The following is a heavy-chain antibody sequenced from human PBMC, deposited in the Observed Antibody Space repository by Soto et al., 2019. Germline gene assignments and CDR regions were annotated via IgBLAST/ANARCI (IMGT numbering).Heavy chain of an antibody. Sequence: SETLSLTCAVSGGSISSSNWWSWVRQPPGKGLEWIGEIYHSGSTNYNPSLKSRVTISVDKSKNQFSLKLSSVTAADTAVYYCAGLGRIAAAGTFDYWGQGTLVTVSS. CDR3: AGLGRIAAAGTFDY. D-gene: IGHD6-13*01. J-gene: IGHJ4*02. CDR2: IYHSGST. V-gene: IGHV4-4*02. CDR1: GGSISSSNW.